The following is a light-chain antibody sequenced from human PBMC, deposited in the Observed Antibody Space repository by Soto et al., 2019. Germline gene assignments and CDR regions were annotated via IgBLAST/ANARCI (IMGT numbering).Light chain of an antibody. CDR2: DVN. J-gene: IGLJ2*01. Sequence: QSVLTQPRSVSGSPGQSVTLSCTGTSTDVGNYDYVSWYQQYPGKAPKLLIYDVNKRPSGVPARFSGSKSGKTASLAISGLQAEDEADCYCCSYAGSYTVIFGGGTQLTVL. V-gene: IGLV2-11*01. CDR3: CSYAGSYTVI. CDR1: STDVGNYDY.